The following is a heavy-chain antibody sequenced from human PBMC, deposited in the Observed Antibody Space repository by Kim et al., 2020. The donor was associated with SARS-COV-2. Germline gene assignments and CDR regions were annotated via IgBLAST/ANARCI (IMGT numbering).Heavy chain of an antibody. Sequence: GGSLRLSCAASGFTFNTYWMNWVRQAPGKGLQWVANVRQDGNEENYVDSLKGRFRISRENAKNSVYLEMSSLRVEDTAVYYCADGHGRLITAWGQGTLVTVSS. J-gene: IGHJ4*02. CDR2: VRQDGNEE. CDR3: ADGHGRLITA. V-gene: IGHV3-7*01. CDR1: GFTFNTYW. D-gene: IGHD3-16*01.